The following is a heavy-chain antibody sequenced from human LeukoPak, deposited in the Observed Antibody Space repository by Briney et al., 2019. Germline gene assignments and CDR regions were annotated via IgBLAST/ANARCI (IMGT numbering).Heavy chain of an antibody. J-gene: IGHJ4*02. Sequence: SVKVSCKASGGTFSSYAISWVRQAPGQGLEWMGRIIPILGIANYAQKFQGRVTITADKSTSTAYMELSSLRSEDTAVYYCATGSSGWYYFDYWGQGTLVTVSS. V-gene: IGHV1-69*04. D-gene: IGHD6-19*01. CDR1: GGTFSSYA. CDR2: IIPILGIA. CDR3: ATGSSGWYYFDY.